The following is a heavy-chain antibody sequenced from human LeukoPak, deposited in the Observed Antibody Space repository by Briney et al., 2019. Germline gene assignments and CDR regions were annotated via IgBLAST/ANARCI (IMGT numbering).Heavy chain of an antibody. Sequence: GGSLRLSCAASGFTFSSYSMNWVRQAPGKGLEWVSAISGSGGSTYYADSVKGRFTISRDNSKNTLYLQMNSLRAEDTAVYYCAKDSWPGSKVRFDYWGQGTLVTVSS. V-gene: IGHV3-23*01. CDR2: ISGSGGST. CDR3: AKDSWPGSKVRFDY. CDR1: GFTFSSYS. J-gene: IGHJ4*02. D-gene: IGHD2-21*01.